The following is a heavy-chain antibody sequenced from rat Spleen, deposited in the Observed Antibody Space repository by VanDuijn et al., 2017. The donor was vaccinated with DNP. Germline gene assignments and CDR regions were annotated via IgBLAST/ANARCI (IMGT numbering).Heavy chain of an antibody. CDR1: GYSITSNY. D-gene: IGHD1-1*01. Sequence: VQLQESGPGLVRPSQSLSLTCSVTGYSITSNYWGWIRKFPGNKMEWIGHISYSGSTSYNPSLKSRVSITRDTSKNQFFLQLTSVTTEDTGTYFCARSPGGDGMDVWGQGASVTVSS. CDR3: ARSPGGDGMDV. CDR2: ISYSGST. J-gene: IGHJ4*01. V-gene: IGHV3-1*01.